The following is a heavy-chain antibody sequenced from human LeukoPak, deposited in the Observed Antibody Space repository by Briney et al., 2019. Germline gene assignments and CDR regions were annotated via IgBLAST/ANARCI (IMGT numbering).Heavy chain of an antibody. D-gene: IGHD3-22*01. CDR3: ARGLTYYYDSSGYYPFDY. Sequence: SETLSLTCAVYGGSFSGYYWSWIRQPPGKGLEWIGEINHSGSTNYNPSLKSRVTISVDTSKNQFSLKLSSVTAADTALYYCARGLTYYYDSSGYYPFDYWGQGTLVTVSS. CDR1: GGSFSGYY. J-gene: IGHJ4*02. CDR2: INHSGST. V-gene: IGHV4-34*01.